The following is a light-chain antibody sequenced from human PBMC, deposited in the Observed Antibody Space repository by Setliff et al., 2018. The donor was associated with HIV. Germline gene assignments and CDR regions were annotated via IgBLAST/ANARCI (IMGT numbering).Light chain of an antibody. CDR2: EVS. CDR1: SSDVGSYNY. V-gene: IGLV2-14*01. J-gene: IGLJ1*01. CDR3: SSYTSSSPYV. Sequence: QSALTRPASVSGSPGQSITISCTGTSSDVGSYNYVSWYQQHPGKAPKLMIYEVSNRPSGVPNRFSGSKSGNTASLTISGLQAEDEADYYCSSYTSSSPYVFGTGTKVTVL.